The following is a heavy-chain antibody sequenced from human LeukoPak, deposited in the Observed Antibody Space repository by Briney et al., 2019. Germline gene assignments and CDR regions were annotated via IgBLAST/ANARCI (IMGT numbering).Heavy chain of an antibody. V-gene: IGHV3-21*01. Sequence: GGSLRLSCAASGFTFSSYSMNWVRQAPGKGLEWVSSISSSSSYIYYADSVKGRFTISRDNAKNSLYLQMNGLRAEDTAVYYCARSVGGCSGGSCSYYYYMDVWGKGTTVTISS. CDR3: ARSVGGCSGGSCSYYYYMDV. J-gene: IGHJ6*03. CDR1: GFTFSSYS. CDR2: ISSSSSYI. D-gene: IGHD2-15*01.